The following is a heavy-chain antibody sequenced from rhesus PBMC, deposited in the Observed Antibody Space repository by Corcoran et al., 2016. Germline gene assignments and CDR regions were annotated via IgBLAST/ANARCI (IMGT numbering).Heavy chain of an antibody. Sequence: QVQLQESGPGVVKPSETLSLTCAVSGGSISDSYRWSWIRQPPGKGLEWIGYLYGRSTSTNYNPSLKVGVTISKDPSKNQFYWKLSSVTAADTAVYYCARIYSSGPDYWGQGVLVTVSS. D-gene: IGHD6-31*01. CDR1: GGSISDSYR. J-gene: IGHJ4*01. CDR2: LYGRSTST. CDR3: ARIYSSGPDY. V-gene: IGHV4S10*01.